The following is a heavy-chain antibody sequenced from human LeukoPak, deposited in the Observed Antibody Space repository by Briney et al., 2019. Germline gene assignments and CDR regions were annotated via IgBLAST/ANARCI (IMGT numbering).Heavy chain of an antibody. CDR2: IDASGST. Sequence: KPSETLSLTCTVSGGSISSHYWSWIRQSAGKGLEWIGRIDASGSTRFNPSLKSRVTMSVDTSNNHFSLKLTSVTAADTAVYYCARGGPGSGSYYPDAFDIWGQGTMVTVSS. V-gene: IGHV4-4*07. D-gene: IGHD1-26*01. CDR3: ARGGPGSGSYYPDAFDI. J-gene: IGHJ3*02. CDR1: GGSISSHY.